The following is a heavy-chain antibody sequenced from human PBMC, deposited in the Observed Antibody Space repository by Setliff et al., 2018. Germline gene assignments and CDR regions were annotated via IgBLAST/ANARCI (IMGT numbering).Heavy chain of an antibody. CDR3: ATQPLQWELLGFDY. CDR2: FDPEDGET. Sequence: ASVKVSCKVSGYTLTELSMHWVRQAPGKGLEWMGGFDPEDGETIYAQEFQGRVTMTEDTSTDTAYMELSSLRSEDTAVYYCATQPLQWELLGFDYWGQGTLVTVSS. V-gene: IGHV1-24*01. D-gene: IGHD1-26*01. CDR1: GYTLTELS. J-gene: IGHJ4*02.